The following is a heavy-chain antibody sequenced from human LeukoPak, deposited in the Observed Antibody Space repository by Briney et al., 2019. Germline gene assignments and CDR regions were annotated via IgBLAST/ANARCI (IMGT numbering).Heavy chain of an antibody. CDR1: GGSISSYY. D-gene: IGHD3-10*01. V-gene: IGHV4-59*01. Sequence: SETLSLTCTVSGGSISSYYWSWIRQPPGKGLDWIGYIYYSGSTNYNPSLKSRVTISVDTSKNQFSLKLSSVTAADTAVYYCARASRRAGFDYWGQGTLVTVSS. CDR3: ARASRRAGFDY. CDR2: IYYSGST. J-gene: IGHJ4*02.